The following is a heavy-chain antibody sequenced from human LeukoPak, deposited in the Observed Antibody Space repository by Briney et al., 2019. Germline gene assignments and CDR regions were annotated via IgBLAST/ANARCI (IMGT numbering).Heavy chain of an antibody. CDR1: GGSISSGGYY. CDR2: IYHSGST. J-gene: IGHJ3*02. D-gene: IGHD2/OR15-2a*01. CDR3: ARDSNSIDI. V-gene: IGHV4-30-2*01. Sequence: SETLSLTCTVSGGSISSGGYYWSWIRQPPGKGLEWIGYIYHSGSTYYNPSLKSRVTMSVDTSKNQFSLKLSSVTAADTAVYYCARDSNSIDIWGQGTMVTVSS.